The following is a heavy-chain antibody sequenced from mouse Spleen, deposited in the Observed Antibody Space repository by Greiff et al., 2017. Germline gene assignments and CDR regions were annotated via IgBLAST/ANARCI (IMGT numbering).Heavy chain of an antibody. CDR1: GFNIKDDY. J-gene: IGHJ2*01. Sequence: EVQLQQSGAELVRPGASVKLSCTASGFNIKDDYMHWVKQRPEQGLEWIGWIDPENGDTEYASKFQGKATITADTSSNTAYLQLSSLTSEDTAVYYCTTARATSFFDYWGQGTTLTVSS. V-gene: IGHV14-4*01. CDR2: IDPENGDT. D-gene: IGHD3-1*01. CDR3: TTARATSFFDY.